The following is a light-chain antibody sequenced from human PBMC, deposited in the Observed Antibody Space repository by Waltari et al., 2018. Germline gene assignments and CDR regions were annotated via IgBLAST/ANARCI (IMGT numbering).Light chain of an antibody. CDR2: AAS. CDR3: QQSYSTPV. J-gene: IGKJ4*01. V-gene: IGKV1-39*01. Sequence: DIQMTQSPSSLSASVGDRVTITCRASKSISSYLNWYQQKPGKAPKLLIYAASSLQSGVPSRFSGSGSGTDFTLTISSLQPEDFATYYCQQSYSTPVFGGGTKVEIK. CDR1: KSISSY.